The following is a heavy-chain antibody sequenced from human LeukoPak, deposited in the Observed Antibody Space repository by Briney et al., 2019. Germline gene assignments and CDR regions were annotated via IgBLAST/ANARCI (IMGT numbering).Heavy chain of an antibody. CDR1: GGSISSYY. J-gene: IGHJ2*01. CDR2: IYTSGST. CDR3: ARSGFSTSWYFDL. D-gene: IGHD2-2*01. V-gene: IGHV4-4*09. Sequence: SETLSLTCTVSGGSISSYYWSWIRQPPGKGLEWIWYIYTSGSTNYNPSLKSRVTISVGTSKNQLSLKLSSVTAADTAVYYCARSGFSTSWYFDLWGRGTLVTVSS.